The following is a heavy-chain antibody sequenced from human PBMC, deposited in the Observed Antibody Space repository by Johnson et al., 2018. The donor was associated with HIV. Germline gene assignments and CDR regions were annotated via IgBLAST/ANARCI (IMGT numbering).Heavy chain of an antibody. V-gene: IGHV3-30*04. CDR3: ARSAGLLGRAFDI. J-gene: IGHJ3*02. D-gene: IGHD2-15*01. Sequence: VQLVESGGGVVQPGRSLRLSCAASGFTFSSYVMHWVRQAPGKGLEWVAVMSYDGSNKYYADSVKGRFTISRDNSENTLYLQMNSLRAEVTAVYYCARSAGLLGRAFDIWGQGTMVTVSS. CDR2: MSYDGSNK. CDR1: GFTFSSYV.